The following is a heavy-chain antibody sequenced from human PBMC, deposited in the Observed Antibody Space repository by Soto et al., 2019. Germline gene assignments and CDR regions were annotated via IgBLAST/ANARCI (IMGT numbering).Heavy chain of an antibody. J-gene: IGHJ5*02. Sequence: SGPTLVNPTQTLTLTWTFSGFSLSTSGGGVGWIRQPPGKALEWLALIYWNDDKRYSPSLKSRLTITKDTSKNQVVPTMTNMDPVDTATYYSAHWVWSGYTLNWFAPWGQGTLVTVS. CDR2: IYWNDDK. V-gene: IGHV2-5*01. CDR3: AHWVWSGYTLNWFAP. CDR1: GFSLSTSGGG. D-gene: IGHD3-3*01.